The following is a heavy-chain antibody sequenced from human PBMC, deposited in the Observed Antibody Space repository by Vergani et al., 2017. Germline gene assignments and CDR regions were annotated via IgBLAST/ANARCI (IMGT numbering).Heavy chain of an antibody. CDR3: AREKYYYDSGTRGGMDV. V-gene: IGHV7-4-1*01. Sequence: QVQLVQSGAEVKKPGSSVKVSCKASGATFRSNTISWVRQVPGQGLEWMGRINTNTGNPTYAQGFTGRFVFSLDTSVSTAYLQIGSLKAEDTAVYYCAREKYYYDSGTRGGMDVWGQGTTVTVSS. J-gene: IGHJ6*02. CDR1: GATFRSNT. D-gene: IGHD3-10*01. CDR2: INTNTGNP.